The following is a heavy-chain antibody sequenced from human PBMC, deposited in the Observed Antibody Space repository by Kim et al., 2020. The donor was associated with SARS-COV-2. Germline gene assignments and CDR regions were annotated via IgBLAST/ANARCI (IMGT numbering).Heavy chain of an antibody. J-gene: IGHJ4*02. CDR2: ISGYNGKT. D-gene: IGHD3-16*01. Sequence: ASVKVSCKASGYPFTSYGISWVRQAPGQGLEWMGWISGYNGKTNSAQKLQARVTMTTDTSTTTAYLELRSLTSDDTAVYYCARDWGGLGRPNFDFWGQGTQVTVSS. CDR1: GYPFTSYG. V-gene: IGHV1-18*01. CDR3: ARDWGGLGRPNFDF.